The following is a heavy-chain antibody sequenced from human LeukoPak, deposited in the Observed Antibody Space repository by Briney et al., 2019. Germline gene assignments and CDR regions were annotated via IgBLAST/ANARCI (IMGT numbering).Heavy chain of an antibody. CDR1: GGSISSGSYY. V-gene: IGHV4-61*02. Sequence: PSQTLSLTCTVPGGSISSGSYYWSWIRQPAGKGLEWIGRIYTSGSTNYNPSLKSRVTISVDTSKNQFSLKLRSVTAADTAVYNCARAFQLRGYSGYAFHPWGQGTLVTVSS. CDR2: IYTSGST. D-gene: IGHD5-12*01. J-gene: IGHJ5*02. CDR3: ARAFQLRGYSGYAFHP.